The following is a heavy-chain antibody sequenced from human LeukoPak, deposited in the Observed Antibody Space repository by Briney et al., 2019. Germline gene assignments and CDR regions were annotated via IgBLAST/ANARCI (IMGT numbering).Heavy chain of an antibody. Sequence: GASVKVSCKASGYTFTGYYMHWVRQAPGQGLEWMGRIDPNNGGTNYAQKFQGRVTMTRDTSISTAYMELNRLRSDDTALYYCARGGIVAGSTGYFWGQGTLVTVSS. CDR1: GYTFTGYY. CDR3: ARGGIVAGSTGYF. J-gene: IGHJ4*02. V-gene: IGHV1-2*02. CDR2: IDPNNGGT. D-gene: IGHD1-26*01.